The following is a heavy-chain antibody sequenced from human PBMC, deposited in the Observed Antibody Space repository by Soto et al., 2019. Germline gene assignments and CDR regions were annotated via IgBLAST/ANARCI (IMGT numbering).Heavy chain of an antibody. CDR2: IIPIFGTA. Sequence: SVKVSCKASGGTFSSYAISWVRQAPGQGLEWMGGIIPIFGTANYAQKFQGRVTITADESTSTAYMELSSLRSEDTAVYYCARDGAKYYYDSSGVVTGWLDPWGQGTMVTVYS. J-gene: IGHJ5*02. D-gene: IGHD3-22*01. CDR3: ARDGAKYYYDSSGVVTGWLDP. V-gene: IGHV1-69*13. CDR1: GGTFSSYA.